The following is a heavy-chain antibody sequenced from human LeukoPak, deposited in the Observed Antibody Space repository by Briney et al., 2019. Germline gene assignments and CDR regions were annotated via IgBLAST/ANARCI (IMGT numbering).Heavy chain of an antibody. Sequence: GGSLRLSCAASGFTFSSYAMSWVRQAPGKGLEWVSAISGSGGSTYYADSVKGRFTISRDNSKNTLYLQMNSLRAEGTAVYHCATGSVGVVIIPFDYWGQGTLVTVSS. CDR1: GFTFSSYA. V-gene: IGHV3-23*01. D-gene: IGHD3-3*01. J-gene: IGHJ4*02. CDR3: ATGSVGVVIIPFDY. CDR2: ISGSGGST.